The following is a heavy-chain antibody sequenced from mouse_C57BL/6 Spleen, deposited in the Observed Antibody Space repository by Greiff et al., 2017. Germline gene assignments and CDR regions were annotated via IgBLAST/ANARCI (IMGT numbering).Heavy chain of an antibody. V-gene: IGHV1-74*01. CDR1: GYTFPSYW. D-gene: IGHD1-1*01. Sequence: VQLQQPGAELVKPGASVKVSCKASGYTFPSYWMHWVKQRPGQGLEWIGSIHPSDSDTNYNQKFKGKATLTVDKSSSTAYMQLSSLTSEDSAVYYCAISHYYGSSFDDWGKGTTLTAAS. CDR2: IHPSDSDT. J-gene: IGHJ2*01. CDR3: AISHYYGSSFDD.